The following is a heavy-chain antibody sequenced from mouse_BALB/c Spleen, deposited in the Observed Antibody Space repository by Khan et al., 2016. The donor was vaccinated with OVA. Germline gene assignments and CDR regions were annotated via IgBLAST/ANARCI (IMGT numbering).Heavy chain of an antibody. CDR3: ARDAGRY. CDR2: INPKNGVT. V-gene: IGHV1-18*01. CDR1: GYTFTENT. D-gene: IGHD3-3*01. Sequence: EVQLQQSGPELVKPGASVKISCKTSGYTFTENTLHWVKQGHGKSLEWIGVINPKNGVTSYNQKFKGKVTLTVDKSSSTAYMEFRSLTSEDSAVYYCARDAGRYWGQGTSVTVSS. J-gene: IGHJ4*01.